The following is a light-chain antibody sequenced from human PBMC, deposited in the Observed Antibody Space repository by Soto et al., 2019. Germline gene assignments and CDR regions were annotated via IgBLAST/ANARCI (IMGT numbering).Light chain of an antibody. J-gene: IGKJ1*01. V-gene: IGKV4-1*01. CDR2: WAS. CDR3: QHRSNWPGT. CDR1: HSVLSSSKNKNY. Sequence: DIVMTQSPDSLAVSVGERVAINWKTSHSVLSSSKNKNYLAWYQQKSGQPPKLLIYWASTRESGVPDRFSGSGSGTDFTLTISSLEPEDFAVYYCQHRSNWPGTFGQGTKVDIK.